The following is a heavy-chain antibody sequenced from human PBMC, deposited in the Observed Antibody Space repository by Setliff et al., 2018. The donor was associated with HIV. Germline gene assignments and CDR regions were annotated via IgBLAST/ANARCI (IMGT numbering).Heavy chain of an antibody. Sequence: SETLSLTCAVYGGSFSSYYWGWIRQPPGKGLEWMGSIYHSGSTNYNPSLKSRVSISVDTSKNEFSLNLSSLTAADTAVYYCARGQSCTNGVCYQYWGQGTLVTVSS. D-gene: IGHD2-8*01. J-gene: IGHJ4*02. CDR2: IYHSGST. V-gene: IGHV4-34*11. CDR1: GGSFSSYY. CDR3: ARGQSCTNGVCYQY.